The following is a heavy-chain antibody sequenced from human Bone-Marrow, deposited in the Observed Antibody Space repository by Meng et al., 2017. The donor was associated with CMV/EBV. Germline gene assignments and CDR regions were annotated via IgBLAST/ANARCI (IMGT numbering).Heavy chain of an antibody. Sequence: ASVKVSCKASGYTFTGYYMHWVRQAPGQGLEWMGIINPSGGSTSYAQKFQGRVTMTRDTSTSTVYMELSSLRSEDTAVYYCATQRDSSSWYEVSYYYGMDVWGQGTTVTVSS. V-gene: IGHV1-46*01. CDR2: INPSGGST. CDR1: GYTFTGYY. CDR3: ATQRDSSSWYEVSYYYGMDV. J-gene: IGHJ6*02. D-gene: IGHD6-13*01.